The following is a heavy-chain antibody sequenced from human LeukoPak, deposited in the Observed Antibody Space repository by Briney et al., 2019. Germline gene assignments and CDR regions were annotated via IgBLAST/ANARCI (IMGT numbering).Heavy chain of an antibody. D-gene: IGHD1-26*01. CDR3: ARNQLRRTRWELEIDY. V-gene: IGHV1-18*01. Sequence: GASVKVSCKASGYTFTSYGISWVRQAPGQGLEWMGWISAYNGNTNYAQKLQGRVTMTTDTSTSTAYMELRSLRSDDTAVYYCARNQLRRTRWELEIDYWGQGTLVTVSS. J-gene: IGHJ4*02. CDR1: GYTFTSYG. CDR2: ISAYNGNT.